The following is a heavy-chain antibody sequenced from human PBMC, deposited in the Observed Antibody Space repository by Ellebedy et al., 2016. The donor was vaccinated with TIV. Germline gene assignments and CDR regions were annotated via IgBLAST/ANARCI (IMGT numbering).Heavy chain of an antibody. CDR1: GGSFSGYY. Sequence: MPSETLSLTCAVYGGSFSGYYWSWIRQPPGKGLEWIGEIIHSGSTNYNPSLKRRVTISVDTSKNQFSLKLSSVTAAYTAVYYCARGHVLRYFDWLWGLDYWGQGTLVTVSS. V-gene: IGHV4-34*01. D-gene: IGHD3-9*01. J-gene: IGHJ4*02. CDR3: ARGHVLRYFDWLWGLDY. CDR2: IIHSGST.